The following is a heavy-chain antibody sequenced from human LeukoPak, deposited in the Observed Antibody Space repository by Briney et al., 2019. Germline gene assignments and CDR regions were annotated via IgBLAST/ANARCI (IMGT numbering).Heavy chain of an antibody. D-gene: IGHD4-17*01. CDR2: IYPGDSDT. Sequence: GESLKISCKGSGYSFPTHWIAWVRQMPGKGLEWMGMIYPGDSDTRNSPSFQGQVTISADKSISTAYLQWSSLKASDTAVYYCARYPVSDYLSHFDYWGQGTLVTASS. J-gene: IGHJ4*02. CDR1: GYSFPTHW. CDR3: ARYPVSDYLSHFDY. V-gene: IGHV5-51*01.